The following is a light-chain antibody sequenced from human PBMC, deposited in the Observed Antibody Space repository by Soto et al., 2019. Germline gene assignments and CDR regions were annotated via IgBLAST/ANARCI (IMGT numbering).Light chain of an antibody. V-gene: IGLV2-11*01. J-gene: IGLJ1*01. CDR3: CSYAGSYTYV. Sequence: LTQPRSVSGSPGQSVTISCTGTSSDVGGYNYVSWYQQHPGKAPKLMIYDVSKRPSGVPDRFSGSKSGNTASLTISGLQAEYEADYYCCSYAGSYTYVFGTGTNVTVL. CDR2: DVS. CDR1: SSDVGGYNY.